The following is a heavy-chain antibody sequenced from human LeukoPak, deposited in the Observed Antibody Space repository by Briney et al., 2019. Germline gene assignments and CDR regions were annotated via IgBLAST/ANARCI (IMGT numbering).Heavy chain of an antibody. V-gene: IGHV3-23*01. CDR1: GFTFSSYG. Sequence: GGSLRLSCAASGFTFSSYGMSWVRQPPGKGLDWVSAISGSGGSTYYADSVKGRFTISGDNSKNTLYLQMNSLRAEDTAVYYCAKGPDAYYYDSSGYLGPFDYWGQGTLVTVSS. J-gene: IGHJ4*02. D-gene: IGHD3-22*01. CDR3: AKGPDAYYYDSSGYLGPFDY. CDR2: ISGSGGST.